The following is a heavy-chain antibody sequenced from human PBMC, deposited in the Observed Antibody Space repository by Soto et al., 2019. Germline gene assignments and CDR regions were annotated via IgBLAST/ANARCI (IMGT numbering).Heavy chain of an antibody. J-gene: IGHJ4*02. V-gene: IGHV3-30*18. D-gene: IGHD3-10*01. CDR2: ISYDGSNK. Sequence: QVQLVESGGGVVQPGRSLRLSCAASGFTFSSYGMHWVRQAPGKGLEWVAVISYDGSNKYYADSVKGRFTISRDNSKNTLYLQMNSLRAEDTAVYYCAKVIDTYYYGSGPDYWGQGTLVTVSS. CDR3: AKVIDTYYYGSGPDY. CDR1: GFTFSSYG.